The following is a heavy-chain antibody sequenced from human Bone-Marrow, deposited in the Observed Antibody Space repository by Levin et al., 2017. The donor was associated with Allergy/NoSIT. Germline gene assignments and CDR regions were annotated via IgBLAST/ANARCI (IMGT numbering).Heavy chain of an antibody. CDR1: GYTFIDYY. CDR2: ISPNSGGT. CDR3: ARVVYSPHDAFDI. J-gene: IGHJ3*02. Sequence: ASVKVSCKASGYTFIDYYLDWVRQAPGQGLEWMRRISPNSGGTNYAQKFQGRVTMTSDTSLSTAYMDLISLRSDDTAVYYCARVVYSPHDAFDIWGQGTMVTVSS. D-gene: IGHD6-13*01. V-gene: IGHV1-2*06.